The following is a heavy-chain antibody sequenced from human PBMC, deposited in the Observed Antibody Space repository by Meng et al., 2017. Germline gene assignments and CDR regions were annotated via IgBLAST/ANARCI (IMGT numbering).Heavy chain of an antibody. V-gene: IGHV1-46*01. CDR2: INPSGGST. CDR1: GYTCTGYY. J-gene: IGHJ4*02. CDR3: ARGGNVRDGCNY. Sequence: QGALVQTADEVKKPGASVKVSCKASGYTCTGYYMPWVRHAPGKGLGWMGIINPSGGSTSYAQKFQGRVTMTRDTSTSTVYMELSSLRSEDTAVYYCARGGNVRDGCNYWGQGTLVTVSS. D-gene: IGHD5-24*01.